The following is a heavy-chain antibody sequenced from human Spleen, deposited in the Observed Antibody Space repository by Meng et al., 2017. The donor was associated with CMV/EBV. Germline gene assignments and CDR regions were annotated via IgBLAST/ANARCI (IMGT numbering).Heavy chain of an antibody. CDR1: GYILTNYY. CDR3: AREAYYDSSGHYFYYGMDV. Sequence: ASVKVSCKASGYILTNYYMHWVRQAPGQGLEWMAIINPSSGSTSSAQKFQGRVTLTRDTSTSTVYMELSSLRSEDTAVYYCAREAYYDSSGHYFYYGMDVWGQGTTVTVSS. J-gene: IGHJ6*02. CDR2: INPSSGST. V-gene: IGHV1-46*01. D-gene: IGHD3-22*01.